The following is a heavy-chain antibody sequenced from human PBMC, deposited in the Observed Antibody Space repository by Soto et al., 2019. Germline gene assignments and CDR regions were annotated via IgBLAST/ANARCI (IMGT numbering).Heavy chain of an antibody. Sequence: QVQMVQSGTEVQKPGASVKLSCRTSGYTFTSYYIHWVRQAPGQGLEWMGIINPNGGSTGYVQKFQGRLTMTRDMSAGTVYRELSSLTSDDTAVYYCVRSGGAIGGSTYYFFYGMDVWGQGTTVTVSS. CDR1: GYTFTSYY. CDR3: VRSGGAIGGSTYYFFYGMDV. V-gene: IGHV1-46*01. J-gene: IGHJ6*02. CDR2: INPNGGST. D-gene: IGHD3-16*01.